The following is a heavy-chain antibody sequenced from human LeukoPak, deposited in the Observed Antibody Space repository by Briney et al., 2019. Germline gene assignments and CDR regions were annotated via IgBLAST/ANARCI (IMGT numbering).Heavy chain of an antibody. CDR3: SRYRFGEFNWVGP. Sequence: GGSLRLSCAASGFTFSSYWMSWVRQAPGKGLEWVANIKQDGSEKYYVDSVKGRFTISRDNAKNSLYLQMNSLRAEDTAVYYCSRYRFGEFNWVGPWGQGTLVTVSS. J-gene: IGHJ5*01. D-gene: IGHD3-10*01. CDR2: IKQDGSEK. CDR1: GFTFSSYW. V-gene: IGHV3-7*01.